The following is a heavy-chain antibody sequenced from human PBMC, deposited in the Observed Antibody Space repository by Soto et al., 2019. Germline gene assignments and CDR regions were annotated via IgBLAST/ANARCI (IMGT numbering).Heavy chain of an antibody. D-gene: IGHD6-19*01. Sequence: QITLKESGPTLVKPTQTLTLTCTFSGFSLSSTRMAVGWIRQPPGKALEWLALIYWDDDKRYSPFLKSRLTITKDTSNNQVVLTMFNMVPVDTARYYCAHIVVAGLGYYFDYWGQGTLVTVSS. V-gene: IGHV2-5*02. CDR3: AHIVVAGLGYYFDY. CDR2: IYWDDDK. CDR1: GFSLSSTRMA. J-gene: IGHJ4*02.